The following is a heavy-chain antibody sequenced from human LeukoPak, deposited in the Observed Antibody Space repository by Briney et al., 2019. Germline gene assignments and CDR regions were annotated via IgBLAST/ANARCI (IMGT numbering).Heavy chain of an antibody. V-gene: IGHV3-7*01. D-gene: IGHD6-13*01. CDR3: ARDIAAAGNARDY. Sequence: GGSLRLSCAASGFTFSSYWMSWVRQAPGKGLEWVANIKQDGSEKYYVDSVKGRFTISRDNAKNSLYLQMNSLRAEDTAVYYCARDIAAAGNARDYWGQGTLVTVSS. CDR1: GFTFSSYW. CDR2: IKQDGSEK. J-gene: IGHJ4*02.